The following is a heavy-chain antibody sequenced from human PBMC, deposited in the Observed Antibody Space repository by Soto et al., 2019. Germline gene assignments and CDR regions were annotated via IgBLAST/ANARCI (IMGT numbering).Heavy chain of an antibody. V-gene: IGHV6-1*01. CDR3: ARDPLRIAAAVNAFDY. J-gene: IGHJ4*02. CDR1: GDNVSSNSAA. CDR2: TYYRSKWYN. Sequence: LAQTLSLTCAISGDNVSSNSAAWNWIRQSPSRGLEWLGRTYYRSKWYNDYAVSVKSRITINPDTSKNQFSLQLNSVTPEDTAVYYWARDPLRIAAAVNAFDYWGQGTLVTVSS. D-gene: IGHD6-13*01.